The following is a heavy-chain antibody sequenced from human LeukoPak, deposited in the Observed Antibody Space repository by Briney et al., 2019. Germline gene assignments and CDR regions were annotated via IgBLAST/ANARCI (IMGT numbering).Heavy chain of an antibody. Sequence: SDTLSLTCAVSGYSLSSNSWWGCIRQPPGKGLEWIGYIYYSGTTYYNSSLKSRVTMSVDTSKNQFSLKLNSVTAVDTAVYYCALYDGTYGYFDYWGQGSLVTVSS. J-gene: IGHJ4*02. D-gene: IGHD1-26*01. CDR3: ALYDGTYGYFDY. CDR2: IYYSGTT. V-gene: IGHV4-28*01. CDR1: GYSLSSNSW.